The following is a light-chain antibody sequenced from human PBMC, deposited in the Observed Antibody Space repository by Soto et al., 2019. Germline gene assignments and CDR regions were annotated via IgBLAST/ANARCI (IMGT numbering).Light chain of an antibody. J-gene: IGKJ1*01. CDR1: QTISSW. CDR2: KAS. V-gene: IGKV1-5*03. CDR3: QNYNSYSEA. Sequence: DIQMTQSPSTLSGSVVDIVTITCLASQTISSWLAWYQQKPGKAPKLLIYKASTLKSGVPSRFSGSGSGTEFTLTISSLQPDDFATYYCQNYNSYSEAFGQGTKVDIK.